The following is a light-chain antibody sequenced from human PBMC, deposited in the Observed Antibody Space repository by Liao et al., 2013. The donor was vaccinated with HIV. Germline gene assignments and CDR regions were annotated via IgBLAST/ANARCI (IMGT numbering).Light chain of an antibody. V-gene: IGLV3-1*01. Sequence: SYELIQPPSVSVSPGQTASITCSGDKLGDKYASWYQQKPGQSPVLVLFQDDKRPSGIPERFXGSNSGNTATLTISGTQAMDEADYYCQAWANSTAPYVVFGGGTKLTVL. J-gene: IGLJ2*01. CDR2: QDD. CDR3: QAWANSTAPYVV. CDR1: KLGDKY.